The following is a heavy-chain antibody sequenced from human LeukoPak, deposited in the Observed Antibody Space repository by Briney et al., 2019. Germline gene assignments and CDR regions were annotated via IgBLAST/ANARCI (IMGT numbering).Heavy chain of an antibody. CDR2: ISGSGGST. V-gene: IGHV3-23*01. J-gene: IGHJ4*02. CDR3: AKGHYDSSGHNYGDY. CDR1: GFTFSSYA. D-gene: IGHD3-22*01. Sequence: GGSLRLSCAVSGFTFSSYAMSWVRQAPGKGLEWISGISGSGGSTYYADSVKGRFTISRDNSKKTLYLQMNSLRAEDTAVYYCAKGHYDSSGHNYGDYWGQGTLVTVSS.